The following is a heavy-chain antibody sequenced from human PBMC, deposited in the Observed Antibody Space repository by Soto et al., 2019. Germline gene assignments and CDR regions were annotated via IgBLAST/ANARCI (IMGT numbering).Heavy chain of an antibody. V-gene: IGHV3-33*01. J-gene: IGHJ4*02. D-gene: IGHD5-12*01. CDR2: IWYDGSNK. Sequence: QVPLVESGGGVVQPGRSLRLSCAASGFTFSSYGMHWVRQAPGKGLEWVAVIWYDGSNKYYADSVKGRFTISRDNSKNTLYLQMNSLRAEDTAVYYCAREERGYSGYDPPYFDYWGQGTLVTVSS. CDR3: AREERGYSGYDPPYFDY. CDR1: GFTFSSYG.